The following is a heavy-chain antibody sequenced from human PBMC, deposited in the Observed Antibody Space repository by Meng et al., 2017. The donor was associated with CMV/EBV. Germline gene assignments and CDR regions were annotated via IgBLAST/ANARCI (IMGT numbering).Heavy chain of an antibody. CDR3: ARDPLTRSKDYAQRYYYYYGMDV. Sequence: SVKVSCKASGGTFSSYAISWVRQAPGQGLEWMGGIIPIFGTANYAQKFQGRVTITTDESTSTAYMELSSLRSEDTAVYYCARDPLTRSKDYAQRYYYYYGMDVWGQGTTVTVSS. CDR2: IIPIFGTA. CDR1: GGTFSSYA. V-gene: IGHV1-69*05. J-gene: IGHJ6*02. D-gene: IGHD4-17*01.